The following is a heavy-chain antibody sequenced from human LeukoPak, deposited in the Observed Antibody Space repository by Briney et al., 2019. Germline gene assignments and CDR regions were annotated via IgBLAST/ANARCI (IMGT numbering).Heavy chain of an antibody. CDR2: ISSSSSYI. Sequence: GGSLRLSCAASGFTFSSYSMNWVRQAPGKGLEWVSSISSSSSYIYNADSVKGRFTISRDNAKNSLYLQMNSLRAEDTAVYYCARDPRGYGYYYYYIDVWGKGTTVTVSS. D-gene: IGHD5-18*01. J-gene: IGHJ6*03. V-gene: IGHV3-21*01. CDR3: ARDPRGYGYYYYYIDV. CDR1: GFTFSSYS.